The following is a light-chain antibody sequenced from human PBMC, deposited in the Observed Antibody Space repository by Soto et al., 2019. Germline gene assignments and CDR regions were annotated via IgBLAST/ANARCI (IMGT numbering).Light chain of an antibody. CDR1: GSDVGAYRY. Sequence: QSALTQPASVSGSPGQSITISCTGTGSDVGAYRYVSWYQQHPGQAPKLIIYDVSDRPSGVSDRFSGSKSGNTASLTISGLQSEDEADYYCDSYTSSSSYAFETGTKVTVL. CDR3: DSYTSSSSYA. V-gene: IGLV2-14*01. J-gene: IGLJ1*01. CDR2: DVS.